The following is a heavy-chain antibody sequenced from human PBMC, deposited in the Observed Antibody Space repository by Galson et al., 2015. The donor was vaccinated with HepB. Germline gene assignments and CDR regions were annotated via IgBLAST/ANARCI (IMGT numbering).Heavy chain of an antibody. J-gene: IGHJ3*02. CDR1: GYSFTSYW. D-gene: IGHD2-8*01. Sequence: QSGAEVKKPGESLKISCKGSGYSFTSYWIGWVRQMPGKGLEWMGIIYPGDSDTRYSPSFQGQVTIPADKSISTAYLQWSSLKASDTAMYYCTTGRARCIGYCTNGPPSFDIWGQGTMVTVSS. CDR3: TTGRARCIGYCTNGPPSFDI. CDR2: IYPGDSDT. V-gene: IGHV5-51*03.